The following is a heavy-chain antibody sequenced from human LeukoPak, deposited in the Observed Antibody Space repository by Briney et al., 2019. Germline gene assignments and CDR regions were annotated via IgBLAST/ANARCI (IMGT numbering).Heavy chain of an antibody. Sequence: GGSLRLSCAASGFTFSNAWMTWVRQAPGKGLEWVGRIKSKTDRGTTDYAAPEKGRFNISRDDSKNTLYLQMNSLKTEDTAVYYCAIIHPYTSGWYGYFDYWGQGTLVTVSS. CDR1: GFTFSNAW. V-gene: IGHV3-15*01. J-gene: IGHJ4*02. CDR2: IKSKTDRGTT. D-gene: IGHD6-19*01. CDR3: AIIHPYTSGWYGYFDY.